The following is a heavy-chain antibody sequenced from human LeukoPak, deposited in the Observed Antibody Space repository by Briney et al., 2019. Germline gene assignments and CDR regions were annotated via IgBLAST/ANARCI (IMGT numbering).Heavy chain of an antibody. CDR1: VYTFTSYD. V-gene: IGHV1-2*02. Sequence: ASVTVSFKASVYTFTSYDINWVRRAPGQGREWMGWINPNSSGTNYTQKFQGRVTITSDTSISTAYLELSRMRSDDTAVYYCARDALYSGYYDDNYYYMEVSGKGETVTVSS. CDR3: ARDALYSGYYDDNYYYMEV. D-gene: IGHD5-12*01. J-gene: IGHJ6*03. CDR2: INPNSSGT.